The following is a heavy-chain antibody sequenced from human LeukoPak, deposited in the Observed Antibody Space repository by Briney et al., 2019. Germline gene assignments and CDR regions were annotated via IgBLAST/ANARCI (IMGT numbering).Heavy chain of an antibody. CDR3: ARGVYQFDY. Sequence: GGSLRLSCAASGFTFSSYWMTWVRQAPGKGLEWVAYMKQDGSEIYYVDSVKGRFTISRDNANNSLYLQMNSLRAEDTALYYCARGVYQFDYWGQGTLVTVSS. D-gene: IGHD3-16*02. CDR2: MKQDGSEI. CDR1: GFTFSSYW. J-gene: IGHJ4*02. V-gene: IGHV3-7*01.